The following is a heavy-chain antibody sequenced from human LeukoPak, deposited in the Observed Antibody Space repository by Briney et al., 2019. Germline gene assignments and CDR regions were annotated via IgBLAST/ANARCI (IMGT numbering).Heavy chain of an antibody. CDR1: GGSISSYY. CDR3: ARAGRYDSSGPYDY. J-gene: IGHJ4*02. V-gene: IGHV4-59*01. Sequence: TSETLSLTCTVSGGSISSYYWSWIRQPPGKGLEWIGYIYYSGSTNYNPSLKSRVTISVYTSKNQFSLKLSSVTAADTAVYYCARAGRYDSSGPYDYWGQGTLVTVSS. D-gene: IGHD3-22*01. CDR2: IYYSGST.